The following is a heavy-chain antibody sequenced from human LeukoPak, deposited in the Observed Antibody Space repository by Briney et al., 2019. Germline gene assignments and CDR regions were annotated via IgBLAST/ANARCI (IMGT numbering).Heavy chain of an antibody. V-gene: IGHV1-69*05. CDR1: GGTFSSYA. J-gene: IGHJ4*02. CDR2: IIPIFGTA. D-gene: IGHD2-15*01. CDR3: ARGYCSGGSCCCFDY. Sequence: SVKVSCKASGGTFSSYAISWVRQAPGQGLEWMGRIIPIFGTANYAQKFQGRVTITTDESTSTAHMELSSLRSEDTAVYYCARGYCSGGSCCCFDYWGQGTLVTVSS.